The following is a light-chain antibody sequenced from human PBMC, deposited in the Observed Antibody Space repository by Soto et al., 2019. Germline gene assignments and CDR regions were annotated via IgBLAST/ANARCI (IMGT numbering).Light chain of an antibody. CDR1: QSVSTF. Sequence: EIVLTQSPATLSVYPGERATLSCRASQSVSTFLAWYQQKPGQAPRLLIYDASNKATGIPTRFSGSGSGTDFTLTISSLEHDDFAVYYWKQSSNWPQLTFGGGTNVEIK. CDR3: KQSSNWPQLT. V-gene: IGKV3-11*01. CDR2: DAS. J-gene: IGKJ4*01.